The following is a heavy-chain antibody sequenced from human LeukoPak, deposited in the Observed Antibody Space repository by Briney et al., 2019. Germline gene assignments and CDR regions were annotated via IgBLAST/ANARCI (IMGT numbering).Heavy chain of an antibody. Sequence: ASVKVSCKSSVCTFSSYASSWVRQAPGQGLEWMGRIIPIFCTANYPQKYQGRVTITTDESTSTAYMELSSLRSEDTAVYYCVRGLYYDSSVYFDCWSEGSLVTVSS. J-gene: IGHJ4*02. D-gene: IGHD3-22*01. CDR1: VCTFSSYA. V-gene: IGHV1-69*05. CDR3: VRGLYYDSSVYFDC. CDR2: IIPIFCTA.